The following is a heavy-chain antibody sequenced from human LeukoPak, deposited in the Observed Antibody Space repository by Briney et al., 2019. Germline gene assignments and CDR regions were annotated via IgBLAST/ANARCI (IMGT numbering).Heavy chain of an antibody. CDR1: GGSISSAGYY. J-gene: IGHJ6*02. CDR3: GRAQQGAAGGRYYYHGVDV. CDR2: IYYSGST. D-gene: IGHD6-13*01. V-gene: IGHV4-31*03. Sequence: MPSETLSLTCTVSGGSISSAGYYWSWIRQHQGKGLEWIGYIYYSGSTYYNPSLKSRVIISVDTSKNQFSLKLSSVTAADTAVYYCGRAQQGAAGGRYYYHGVDVWGQGTTVTVAS.